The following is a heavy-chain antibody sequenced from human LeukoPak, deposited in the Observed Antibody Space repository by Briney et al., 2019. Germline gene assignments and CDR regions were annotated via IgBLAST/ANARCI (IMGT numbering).Heavy chain of an antibody. J-gene: IGHJ6*02. V-gene: IGHV3-13*05. CDR3: ARDVAYCTNDVAYNLHRYGMDV. CDR1: GFTFSSYD. Sequence: PGGSLRLSCAASGFTFSSYDMHWVRQATGKGLEWVSAIGTAGDPYYPGSVKGRFTISRDNSKNTLYLQMNSLRPEDTAVYYCARDVAYCTNDVAYNLHRYGMDVWGQGTTVTVSS. D-gene: IGHD2-8*01. CDR2: IGTAGDP.